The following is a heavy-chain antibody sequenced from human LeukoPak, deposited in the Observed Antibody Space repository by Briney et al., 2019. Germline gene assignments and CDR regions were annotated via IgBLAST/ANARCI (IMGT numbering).Heavy chain of an antibody. CDR3: AREEGGYFDY. CDR1: GFSFDDYD. Sequence: GPLRLSCAASGFSFDDYDMSWVRQAPGKGLEWVSGINWNGGSTGYADSVKGRFTISRDNAKNSLYLQMSSLRAEDTALYYCAREEGGYFDYWGQGTLVTVSS. CDR2: INWNGGST. D-gene: IGHD3-16*01. V-gene: IGHV3-20*04. J-gene: IGHJ4*02.